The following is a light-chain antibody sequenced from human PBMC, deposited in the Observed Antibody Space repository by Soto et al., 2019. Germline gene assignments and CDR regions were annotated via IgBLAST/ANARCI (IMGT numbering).Light chain of an antibody. J-gene: IGKJ5*01. CDR2: AAS. V-gene: IGKV1-9*01. CDR3: QQLNSYPRST. Sequence: DIPLTQSPSFLSASVGDRVTITCRASQGISSYLAWYQQKPGKDPKLLIYAASTLQSGVPSRFSGSGSGTEFTLTISSLQPEDFATYYCQQLNSYPRSTFGQGTRLEIK. CDR1: QGISSY.